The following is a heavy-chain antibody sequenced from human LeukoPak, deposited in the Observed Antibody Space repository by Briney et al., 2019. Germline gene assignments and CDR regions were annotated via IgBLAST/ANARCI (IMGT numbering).Heavy chain of an antibody. CDR3: AKAPKGCSSISCYFDY. CDR2: VSYDGSNK. D-gene: IGHD2-2*01. Sequence: GGSLRLSCAASGFSLRSYGMHWVRQAPGKGLEWVAVVSYDGSNKYYADSVKGRFTISRDNSKNTLNLQMNSLRAEDTAVYYCAKAPKGCSSISCYFDYWGQGTLVTVSS. CDR1: GFSLRSYG. V-gene: IGHV3-30*18. J-gene: IGHJ4*02.